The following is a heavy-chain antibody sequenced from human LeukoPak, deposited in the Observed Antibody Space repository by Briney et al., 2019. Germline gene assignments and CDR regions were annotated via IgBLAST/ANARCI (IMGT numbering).Heavy chain of an antibody. D-gene: IGHD3-10*01. CDR3: AKSRMVRGVSGFDP. CDR2: ISCNSATR. CDR1: GFTFDDYC. Sequence: GGSLRLSCAASGFTFDDYCVHWVRQAPGRGREGVSCISCNSATRGYADSVRGRFTIYRDNAKNSLYMQMNSLRPEDTAFYYCAKSRMVRGVSGFDPWGQGTLVTVSS. J-gene: IGHJ5*02. V-gene: IGHV3-9*01.